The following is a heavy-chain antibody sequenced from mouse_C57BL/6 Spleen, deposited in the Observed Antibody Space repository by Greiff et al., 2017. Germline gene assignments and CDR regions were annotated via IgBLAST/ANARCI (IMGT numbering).Heavy chain of an antibody. D-gene: IGHD2-4*01. CDR2: IYPGDGDT. CDR1: GYAFSSSW. V-gene: IGHV1-82*01. CDR3: ARSYDYDRGRAMDY. J-gene: IGHJ4*01. Sequence: QVQLQQSGPELVKPGASVKISCKASGYAFSSSWMNWVKQRPGKGLEWIGRIYPGDGDTNYNGKFKGKATLTADKSSSTAYMQLSSLTAEDSAVYFCARSYDYDRGRAMDYWGQGTSVTVSS.